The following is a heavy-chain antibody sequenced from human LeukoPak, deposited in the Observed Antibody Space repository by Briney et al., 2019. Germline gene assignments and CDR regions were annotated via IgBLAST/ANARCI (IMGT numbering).Heavy chain of an antibody. D-gene: IGHD2-21*02. CDR1: GGSISRSSYY. CDR3: VRHGSYCGGDCYFDY. CDR2: IYYGGST. Sequence: ETVSLTCSVSGGSISRSSYYWGWIRQSPGEGLEWIGSIYYGGSTYYNTSLKSRVTISVDTSKNQFSLKLTSVTAADTAVYYCVRHGSYCGGDCYFDYWGQGTLVTVSS. V-gene: IGHV4-39*01. J-gene: IGHJ4*02.